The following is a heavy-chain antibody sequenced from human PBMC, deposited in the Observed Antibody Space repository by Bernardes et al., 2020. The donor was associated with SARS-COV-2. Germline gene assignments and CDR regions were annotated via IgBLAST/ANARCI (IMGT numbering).Heavy chain of an antibody. Sequence: GEHLKSSCNGARYSFDRCWSGWVRQMSGKGLEWVGIIYPGDSDTRYTTSFQGQVPIPAEQSISNAYLPWSSLKASDTAMYFCAKITDSGWLIDYWGQGTLVCVSS. CDR3: AKITDSGWLIDY. CDR1: RYSFDRCW. V-gene: IGHV5-51*01. D-gene: IGHD6-19*01. J-gene: IGHJ4*02. CDR2: IYPGDSDT.